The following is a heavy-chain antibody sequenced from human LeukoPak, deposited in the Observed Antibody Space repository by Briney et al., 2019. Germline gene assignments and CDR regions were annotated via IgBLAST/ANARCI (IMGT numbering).Heavy chain of an antibody. Sequence: PGRSLRLSCAASGFTFSSYSMNWVRQAPGRGLEWVSYISTSSSTIYYADSVKGRFTISRDNATNSLYLQMNSLRAEDTAVYYCARGRAVSPGGQGTLVTVSS. CDR2: ISTSSSTI. J-gene: IGHJ5*02. D-gene: IGHD3-16*02. CDR3: ARGRAVSP. CDR1: GFTFSSYS. V-gene: IGHV3-48*01.